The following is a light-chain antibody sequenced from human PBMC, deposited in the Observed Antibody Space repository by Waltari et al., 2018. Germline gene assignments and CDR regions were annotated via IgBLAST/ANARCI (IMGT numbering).Light chain of an antibody. CDR3: QTWGTGMV. CDR1: SGHSSYA. CDR2: LNSDGSH. V-gene: IGLV4-69*01. Sequence: QLVLTQSPSASASLGASVKLTCTLRSGHSSYAIAWHQQQPEKGPRYLMKLNSDGSHSKGDGIPDRFSGSSSGAERYLTISSLQSEDEADYYCQTWGTGMVFGGGTKLTVL. J-gene: IGLJ2*01.